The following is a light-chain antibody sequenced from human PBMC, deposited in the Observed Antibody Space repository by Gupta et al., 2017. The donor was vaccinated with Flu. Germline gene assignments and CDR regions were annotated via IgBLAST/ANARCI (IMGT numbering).Light chain of an antibody. CDR1: NSDIGDYNY. Sequence: QSALTQPASVSGSPGQSITISCTGTNSDIGDYNYVSWYQQHPGKAPKLIIFEVSNRPSGVSNRFSGSKSGNTASLTISGLQAGDEADYYCGSYTTTSTLGIFGGGTKLTVL. J-gene: IGLJ2*01. CDR2: EVS. V-gene: IGLV2-14*01. CDR3: GSYTTTSTLGI.